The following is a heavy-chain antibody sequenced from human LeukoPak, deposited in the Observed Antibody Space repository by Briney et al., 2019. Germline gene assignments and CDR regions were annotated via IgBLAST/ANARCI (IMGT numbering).Heavy chain of an antibody. Sequence: PSQTLSLTCTVSGGSISSGSYYWTWIRQPAGKGLEWIGRIFISGSTNYNPSLRSRVTISLDTSKNQFSLKLSSVTAADTAVYYCARVNYYGSGSRDAFDIWGQGTMVTVSS. CDR1: GGSISSGSYY. CDR2: IFISGST. J-gene: IGHJ3*02. V-gene: IGHV4-61*02. D-gene: IGHD3-10*01. CDR3: ARVNYYGSGSRDAFDI.